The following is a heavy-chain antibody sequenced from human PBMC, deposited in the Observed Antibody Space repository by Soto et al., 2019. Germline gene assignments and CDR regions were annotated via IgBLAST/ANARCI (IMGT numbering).Heavy chain of an antibody. CDR2: IVVGSGNT. CDR3: AADIASGCYFGHYYYGMDV. Sequence: QMQLVQSGPEVKKPGTSVKVSCKASGFTFTSSAVQWVRQARGQRLEWIGWIVVGSGNTNYAQKFQERVTITRDMSTSTAYMELSSLRSEDTAVYYCAADIASGCYFGHYYYGMDVWGQGTTVTVSS. D-gene: IGHD1-26*01. CDR1: GFTFTSSA. V-gene: IGHV1-58*01. J-gene: IGHJ6*02.